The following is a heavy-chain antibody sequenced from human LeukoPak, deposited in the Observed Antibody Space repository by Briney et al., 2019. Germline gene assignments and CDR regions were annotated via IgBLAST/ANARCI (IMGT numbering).Heavy chain of an antibody. CDR1: GFTFSSYW. V-gene: IGHV3-74*01. D-gene: IGHD3-10*01. Sequence: GGSLRLSCAASGFTFSSYWMHWVRQAPGKGLVWVSHISSDGSTRSYADSVRGRFTISRDNTNNTLYLQMTSLRAEDTAVYYCARDRGGGNDHWGQGTLVTVSS. CDR2: ISSDGSTR. J-gene: IGHJ5*02. CDR3: ARDRGGGNDH.